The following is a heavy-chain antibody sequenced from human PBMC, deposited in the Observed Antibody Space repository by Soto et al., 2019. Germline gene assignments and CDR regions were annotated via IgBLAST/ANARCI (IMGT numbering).Heavy chain of an antibody. CDR1: GGSISSSSYY. V-gene: IGHV4-39*01. J-gene: IGHJ4*02. D-gene: IGHD2-8*01. CDR3: ASYCTNGVCYTSYDILTGYYDDY. Sequence: SETLSLTCTVSGGSISSSSYYWGWIRQPPGKGLEWIGSIYYSGSTYYNPSLKSRVTISVDTSKNQFSLKLSSVTAADTAVYYCASYCTNGVCYTSYDILTGYYDDYWGQGTLVTVSS. CDR2: IYYSGST.